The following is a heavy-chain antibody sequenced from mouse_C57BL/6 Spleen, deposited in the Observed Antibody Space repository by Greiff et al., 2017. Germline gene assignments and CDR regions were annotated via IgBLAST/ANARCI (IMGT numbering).Heavy chain of an antibody. Sequence: VQLQESGAELARPGASVKLSCKASGYTFTSYGISWVKQRTGQGLEWIGEIYPRSGNTYYNEKFKGKATLTADKSSSTAYMELRSLTSEDSAVYFCARVGDGSPYYFDYWGQGTTLTVSS. CDR2: IYPRSGNT. J-gene: IGHJ2*01. D-gene: IGHD2-3*01. CDR3: ARVGDGSPYYFDY. V-gene: IGHV1-81*01. CDR1: GYTFTSYG.